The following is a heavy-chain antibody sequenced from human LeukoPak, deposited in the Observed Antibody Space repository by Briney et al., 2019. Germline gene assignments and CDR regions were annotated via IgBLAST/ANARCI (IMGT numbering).Heavy chain of an antibody. J-gene: IGHJ4*02. V-gene: IGHV4-38-2*02. CDR2: IYNSGSN. CDR3: ARRSTVPARLDF. Sequence: SETLSLTCTVSGYSISSGYYWGWIRPPPGKGLEGIGIIYNSGSNYYNPSLKSRVTISGDTSKNQLSLKMSSVSAADTAVYYCARRSTVPARLDFWGQGTLVTVSS. CDR1: GYSISSGYY. D-gene: IGHD4-17*01.